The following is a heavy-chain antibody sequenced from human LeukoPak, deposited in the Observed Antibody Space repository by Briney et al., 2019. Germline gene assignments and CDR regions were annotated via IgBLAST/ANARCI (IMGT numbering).Heavy chain of an antibody. Sequence: SETLSLTCTVSGGSISSGGYYWSWIRQPPGKGLEWIGYIYHSGSTYYNPSLKSRVTISVDRSKNQFSLKLSSVTAADTAVYYCARTDSVVGQYYFDYWGQGTLVTVSS. CDR3: ARTDSVVGQYYFDY. J-gene: IGHJ4*02. CDR2: IYHSGST. D-gene: IGHD2-2*01. V-gene: IGHV4-30-2*01. CDR1: GGSISSGGYY.